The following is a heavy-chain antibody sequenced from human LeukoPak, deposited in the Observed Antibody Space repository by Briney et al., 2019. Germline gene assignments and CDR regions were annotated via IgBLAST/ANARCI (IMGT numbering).Heavy chain of an antibody. J-gene: IGHJ4*02. CDR2: ISYDGSNK. CDR1: GFTFSSYG. Sequence: GGSLGLSCAASGFTFSSYGMHWVRQAPGKGLEWVAVISYDGSNKYYADSVKGRFTISRDNSKNTLYLQMNSLRAEDTAVYYCAKEVGGRNYFDYWGQGTLVTVSS. D-gene: IGHD4-23*01. CDR3: AKEVGGRNYFDY. V-gene: IGHV3-30*18.